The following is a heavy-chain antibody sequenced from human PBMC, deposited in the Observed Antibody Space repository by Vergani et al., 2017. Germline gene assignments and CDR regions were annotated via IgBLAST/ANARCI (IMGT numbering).Heavy chain of an antibody. D-gene: IGHD3-22*01. CDR3: AKEGYFLSFDY. CDR2: ISWNSGSI. CDR1: GGSISSGGYY. V-gene: IGHV3-23*01. J-gene: IGHJ4*02. Sequence: VQLQESGPGLVKPSQTLSLTCTVSGGSISSGGYYWSWIRQHPGKGLEWVSGISWNSGSIGYADSVKGRFTISRDNSKNTLYLQMNSLRAEDTAVYYCAKEGYFLSFDYWGQGTLVTVSS.